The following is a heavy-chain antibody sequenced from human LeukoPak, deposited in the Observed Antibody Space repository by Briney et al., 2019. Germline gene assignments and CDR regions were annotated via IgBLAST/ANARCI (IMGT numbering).Heavy chain of an antibody. D-gene: IGHD6-13*01. CDR1: GFSISSSYY. CDR2: IYHSGST. J-gene: IGHJ4*02. V-gene: IGHV4-38-2*02. CDR3: ARGLYSSSWYAY. Sequence: PSETLSLTCTVSGFSISSSYYWGWIPQSPGKGLEWIGSIYHSGSTYYNPSLKSRVTISVDTSNNQFSLKLTSVTAADTAVYYCARGLYSSSWYAYWGQGTLVTVSS.